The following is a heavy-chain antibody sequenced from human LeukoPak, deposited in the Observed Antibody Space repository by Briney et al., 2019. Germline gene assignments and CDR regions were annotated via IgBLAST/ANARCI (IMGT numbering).Heavy chain of an antibody. D-gene: IGHD6-13*01. CDR1: GFTFSSNF. CDR2: ISGGGGIT. J-gene: IGHJ4*02. CDR3: AKVKAAGIWLFDY. Sequence: GGSLRLSCAASGFTFSSNFMSRVRQAPGKGLEWVSGISGGGGITYYAASVEGRFAISRDNSKNTMSLQMNGLRAEDTAIYYCAKVKAAGIWLFDYWGQGALVTVSS. V-gene: IGHV3-23*01.